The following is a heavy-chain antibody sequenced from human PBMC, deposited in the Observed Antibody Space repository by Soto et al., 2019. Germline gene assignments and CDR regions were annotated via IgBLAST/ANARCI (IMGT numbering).Heavy chain of an antibody. Sequence: QVQLVESGGGVVQPGRSLRLSCAASGFTFSNYAMHWVRQAPGKGLEWVAVISYDGGNLYYADSVKGRFTISRDNSKSTSFLQVNSLRPEDTAVYYCARGIVVMTAPDYLGQGTLVTVSS. CDR3: ARGIVVMTAPDY. J-gene: IGHJ4*02. CDR2: ISYDGGNL. D-gene: IGHD2-21*02. CDR1: GFTFSNYA. V-gene: IGHV3-30*03.